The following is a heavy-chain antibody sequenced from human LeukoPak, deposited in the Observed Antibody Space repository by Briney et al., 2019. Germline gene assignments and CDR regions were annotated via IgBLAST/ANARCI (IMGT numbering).Heavy chain of an antibody. D-gene: IGHD2-21*01. V-gene: IGHV3-7*01. Sequence: PGRALRLSCEASGFIISKYWMTWVRQAPGKGLEWVANIKRDGSAIHYVDSVKGRFTISRDNAKNSLYLQMDSLRAEDTAVYYCARDFNPSCGDNCYIDAFDIWGQGTMVTVSS. CDR1: GFIISKYW. CDR2: IKRDGSAI. CDR3: ARDFNPSCGDNCYIDAFDI. J-gene: IGHJ3*02.